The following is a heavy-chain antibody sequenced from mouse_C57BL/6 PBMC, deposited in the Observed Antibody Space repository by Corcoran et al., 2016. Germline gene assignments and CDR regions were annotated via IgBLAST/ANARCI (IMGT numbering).Heavy chain of an antibody. CDR3: AREGHYYGSSYGYFDV. CDR2: ISYDGSN. V-gene: IGHV3-6*01. D-gene: IGHD1-1*01. Sequence: DVQLQESGPGLVKPSQSLSLTCSVTGYSITSGYYWNWIRQFPGNKLEWMGYISYDGSNNYNPSLKNRISITRDTSKNQFFLKLNSVTTEDTATYYCAREGHYYGSSYGYFDVWGTGTTVTVSS. J-gene: IGHJ1*03. CDR1: GYSITSGYY.